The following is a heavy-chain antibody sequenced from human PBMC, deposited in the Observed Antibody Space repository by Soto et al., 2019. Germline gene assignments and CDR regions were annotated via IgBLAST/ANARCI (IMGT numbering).Heavy chain of an antibody. V-gene: IGHV6-1*01. CDR2: TYYRSKWYN. CDR3: VMSNYYDSSGYFDY. CDR1: GDSVSSNSAA. J-gene: IGHJ4*02. Sequence: PSQTLSLTCAISGDSVSSNSAAWNWIRQSPSRGLEWLGRTYYRSKWYNDYAVSVKSRITINPDTSKNQFSLQLNSVTAADTAVYYCVMSNYYDSSGYFDYWGQGTLVTVSS. D-gene: IGHD3-22*01.